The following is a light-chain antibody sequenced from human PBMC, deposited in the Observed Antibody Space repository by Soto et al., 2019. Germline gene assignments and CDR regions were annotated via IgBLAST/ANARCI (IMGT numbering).Light chain of an antibody. CDR1: ENIGNY. J-gene: IGKJ3*01. CDR2: RAS. CDR3: HQSYSSPLT. Sequence: DIQMTQSPSSLSATVGDRVSITYRASENIGNYLAWFQQKPGKAPKLLIYRASSLQSGVPSRFSGSGSGTDFTLTISSLQPDDFATYYCHQSYSSPLTFGPGTTVDLK. V-gene: IGKV1-39*01.